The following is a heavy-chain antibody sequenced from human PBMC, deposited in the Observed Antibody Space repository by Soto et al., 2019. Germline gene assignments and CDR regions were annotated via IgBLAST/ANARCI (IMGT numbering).Heavy chain of an antibody. J-gene: IGHJ4*02. CDR1: GSSLTSTHW. D-gene: IGHD4-4*01. CDR3: ARTVRSYSWSYFDD. V-gene: IGHV4-4*02. Sequence: QVQLQESGPGLVKPSGTLSLTCAVSGSSLTSTHWWSWVRQSPGKGLEWIGEIYRSGSTKYNPSLKSRGSLSLDKSKHEFSLNLKSVTAADTAVYYCARTVRSYSWSYFDDWGQGTLVTFS. CDR2: IYRSGST.